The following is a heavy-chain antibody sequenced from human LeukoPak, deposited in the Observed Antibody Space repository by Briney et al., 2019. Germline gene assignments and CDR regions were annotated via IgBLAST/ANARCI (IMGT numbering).Heavy chain of an antibody. J-gene: IGHJ6*02. CDR3: AREITAMNYYYSGMDV. V-gene: IGHV1-69*04. D-gene: IGHD5-18*01. Sequence: ASVKVSCKASGGTFSSYAISWVRQAPGQGLGWMGRIIPIFGIANYAQKFQGRVTITADKSTSTAYMELSRLRCEDTAVYYCAREITAMNYYYSGMDVWGQGTTVTVSS. CDR2: IIPIFGIA. CDR1: GGTFSSYA.